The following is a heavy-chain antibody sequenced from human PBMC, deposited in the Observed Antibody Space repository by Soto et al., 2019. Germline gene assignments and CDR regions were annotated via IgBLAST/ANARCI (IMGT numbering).Heavy chain of an antibody. CDR1: GYSFTTYG. CDR2: ISAYNGNT. J-gene: IGHJ6*02. Sequence: QVQLVQSGGEVKKPGASVKVSCKTSGYSFTTYGISWVRQAPGQGLEWMGWISAYNGNTNYAQKLQDRVTMTTDTSTSTAYMELRSLRSDDTAVYYCAREGPGPYYYYGMDVWGQGSTVTVSS. CDR3: AREGPGPYYYYGMDV. V-gene: IGHV1-18*01.